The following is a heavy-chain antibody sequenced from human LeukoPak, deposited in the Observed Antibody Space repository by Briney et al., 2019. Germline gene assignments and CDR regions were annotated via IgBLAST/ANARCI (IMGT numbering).Heavy chain of an antibody. V-gene: IGHV4-39*01. D-gene: IGHD6-13*01. Sequence: SETLSPTCTVSGGSISSSSYYWGWIRQPPRKGLEWIGSIYYSGSTSYNPSLKSRVTISVDTSKNLFSLKLRFVTAADMAVYYCGTSTGSSNLGYWGQGTLVTVSS. CDR1: GGSISSSSYY. CDR2: IYYSGST. J-gene: IGHJ4*02. CDR3: GTSTGSSNLGY.